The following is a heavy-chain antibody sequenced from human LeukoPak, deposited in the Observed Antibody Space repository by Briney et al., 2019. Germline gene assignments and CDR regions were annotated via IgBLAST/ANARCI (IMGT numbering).Heavy chain of an antibody. V-gene: IGHV3-23*01. D-gene: IGHD4-17*01. CDR3: TKDPYAH. CDR1: GFIFSSHA. CDR2: ISGSGGIT. J-gene: IGHJ4*02. Sequence: GGSLRLSCAASGFIFSSHAMNWVRQAPGKGLEWVSVISGSGGITYYADSVKGRFTISRDNSKNTLYLQMNSLRAEDTAVYYCTKDPYAHWGQGTLVTVSS.